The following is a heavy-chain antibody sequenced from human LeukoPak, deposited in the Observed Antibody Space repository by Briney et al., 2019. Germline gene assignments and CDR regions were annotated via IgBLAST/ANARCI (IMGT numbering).Heavy chain of an antibody. CDR3: AKDSYEDYVWGSYRS. CDR1: GFTFDDYA. J-gene: IGHJ5*02. V-gene: IGHV3-9*01. CDR2: ISWNSGSI. D-gene: IGHD3-16*02. Sequence: SLRLSCAASGFTFDDYAMHWVRQAPGKGLEWVSGISWNSGSIGYADSVKGRFTISRDNAKNSLYLQMNSLRAEDTALYYCAKDSYEDYVWGSYRSWGQGTLVTVSS.